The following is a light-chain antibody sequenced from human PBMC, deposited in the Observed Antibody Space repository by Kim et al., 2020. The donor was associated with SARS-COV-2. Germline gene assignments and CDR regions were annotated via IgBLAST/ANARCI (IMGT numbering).Light chain of an antibody. CDR3: QQRSNWPPVFT. CDR2: DAS. J-gene: IGKJ3*01. CDR1: QSVSSY. V-gene: IGKV3-11*01. Sequence: PGVRATFTCRASQSVSSYLAWYQQKPGQAPRLLIYDASNRATGIPARFRGSGSGTDFTLTISSLEPEDFAVYYCQQRSNWPPVFTFGPGTKVDIK.